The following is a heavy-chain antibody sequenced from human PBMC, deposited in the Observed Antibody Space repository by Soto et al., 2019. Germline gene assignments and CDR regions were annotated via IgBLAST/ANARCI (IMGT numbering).Heavy chain of an antibody. D-gene: IGHD2-2*01. Sequence: VQLVESGGGLVQPGGSLRLSCAASGFSFSSYWMHWVRHAPGKGLAWVSRINSDGSSATYADSVKGRFTISRDNAKNTLYLQMNSLPPEDTAVYYCAKGVPAATRYFQHWGQGTLVTVSS. CDR3: AKGVPAATRYFQH. J-gene: IGHJ1*01. CDR2: INSDGSSA. CDR1: GFSFSSYW. V-gene: IGHV3-74*01.